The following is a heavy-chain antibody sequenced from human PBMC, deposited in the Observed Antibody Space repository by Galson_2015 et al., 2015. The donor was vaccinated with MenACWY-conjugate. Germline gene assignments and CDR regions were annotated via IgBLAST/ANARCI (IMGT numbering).Heavy chain of an antibody. CDR3: AGYGDYVFGMDV. D-gene: IGHD4-17*01. Sequence: ETLSLTCTVSGGSISSSSYYWGWIRQPPGKGLEWIGSIYYSGSTYYNPSLKSRVTISVDTSKNQFSLKLSSVTAADTAVYYCAGYGDYVFGMDVWGQGTTVTVSS. CDR1: GGSISSSSYY. CDR2: IYYSGST. J-gene: IGHJ6*02. V-gene: IGHV4-39*07.